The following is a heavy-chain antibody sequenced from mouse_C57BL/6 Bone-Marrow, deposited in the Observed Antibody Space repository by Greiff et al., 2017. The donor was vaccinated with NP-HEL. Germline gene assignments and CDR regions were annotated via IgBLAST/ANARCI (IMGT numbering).Heavy chain of an antibody. CDR2: IWWDDDK. D-gene: IGHD1-1*01. Sequence: QVTLKVCGPGILQPSQTLSLTCSFSGFSLSTFGMGVGWIRQPSGKGLEGLARIWWDDDKYYNPALKSRLTISKDTSKNHIFLKIANVDTADTATYYCSRMGVLLRYYFDYWGQGTTLTVSS. CDR1: GFSLSTFGMG. CDR3: SRMGVLLRYYFDY. J-gene: IGHJ2*01. V-gene: IGHV8-8*01.